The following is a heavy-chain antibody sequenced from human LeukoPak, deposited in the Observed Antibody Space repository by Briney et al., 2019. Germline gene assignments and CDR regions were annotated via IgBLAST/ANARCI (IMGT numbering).Heavy chain of an antibody. Sequence: ASVKVSCKASGYTFTSYGISWVRQAPGQGLEWMGWISAYNGNTNYAQKLQGRVTMTTDTSTSTAYMELRSLRSDDTAVYYCARDLWSGPVVAATPQYYFDYWGQGTLVTVSS. J-gene: IGHJ4*02. CDR2: ISAYNGNT. CDR3: ARDLWSGPVVAATPQYYFDY. D-gene: IGHD2-15*01. CDR1: GYTFTSYG. V-gene: IGHV1-18*01.